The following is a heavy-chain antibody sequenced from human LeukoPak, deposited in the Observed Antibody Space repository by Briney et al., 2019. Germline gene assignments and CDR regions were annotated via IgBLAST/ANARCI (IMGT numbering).Heavy chain of an antibody. CDR3: AREIYGYGAKVAGSRWFDP. CDR1: VGHFSGYH. V-gene: IGHV4-34*01. J-gene: IGHJ5*02. Sequence: PSETLSLTCAVYVGHFSGYHGSWIRQPPGKGLEWIGEINHSGSNNYNPSLKSRVTISGDTSKNELALKLNSVTAVDTAVDYCAREIYGYGAKVAGSRWFDPWCQGTRVTVSS. CDR2: INHSGSN. D-gene: IGHD6-19*01.